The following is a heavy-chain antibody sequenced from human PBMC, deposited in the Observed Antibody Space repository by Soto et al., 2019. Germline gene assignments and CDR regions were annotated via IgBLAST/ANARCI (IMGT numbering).Heavy chain of an antibody. Sequence: EVQLVESGGGLVQPGESLRLSCAASGFTFSSYWMHWVRQAPGKGLVWVSRINSDGSSTNYAGSVRGRFTISRDNAKNTLYLQMNSLRVEDTAVYYCVRTSLVVAAATREDYWGQGTLVTVSS. D-gene: IGHD2-15*01. V-gene: IGHV3-74*01. CDR1: GFTFSSYW. CDR2: INSDGSST. J-gene: IGHJ4*02. CDR3: VRTSLVVAAATREDY.